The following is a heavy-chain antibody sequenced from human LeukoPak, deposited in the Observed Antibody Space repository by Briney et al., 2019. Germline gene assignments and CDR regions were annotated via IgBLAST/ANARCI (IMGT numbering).Heavy chain of an antibody. CDR2: IKEDGSEK. CDR1: GFTFSSYW. Sequence: GGSLRLSCAASGFTFSSYWMSWVRQAPGKGLEWVANIKEDGSEKYYVDSVKGRFTISRDNAKNSLFLRMNSLRVENTALYYCARDRYTSSQFDCWGQGTLVTVSS. V-gene: IGHV3-7*01. D-gene: IGHD1-1*01. CDR3: ARDRYTSSQFDC. J-gene: IGHJ4*02.